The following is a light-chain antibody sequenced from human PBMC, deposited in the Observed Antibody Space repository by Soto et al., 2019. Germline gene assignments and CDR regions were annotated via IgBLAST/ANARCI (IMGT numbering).Light chain of an antibody. V-gene: IGKV2-28*01. CDR3: MHALQTPA. CDR2: LGT. Sequence: LVLTPSPLSLPVTPGEPASISCRSSQSLLHSDGYNYLDWYLQKPVQSPQLLFYLGTNWAAGVPDRVSGSGSGADFTLKISRGEAEDVGVYYCMHALQTPAVGQGTKVEVK. J-gene: IGKJ1*01. CDR1: QSLLHSDGYNY.